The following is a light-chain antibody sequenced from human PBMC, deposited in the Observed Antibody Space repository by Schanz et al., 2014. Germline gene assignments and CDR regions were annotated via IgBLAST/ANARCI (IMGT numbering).Light chain of an antibody. Sequence: IHMTQSPSTLSASVGDRVTITCRASQSMGTWLAWYQQKPGKAPKLLIYDASNLEIGVPSRFSGSGSGTEFTLTISSLQPDDFATYYCQQYNSYSFGQGTKLEIK. CDR2: DAS. CDR1: QSMGTW. CDR3: QQYNSYS. J-gene: IGKJ2*01. V-gene: IGKV1-5*01.